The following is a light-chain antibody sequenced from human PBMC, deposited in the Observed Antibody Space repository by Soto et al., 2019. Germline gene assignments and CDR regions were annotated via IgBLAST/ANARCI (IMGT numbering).Light chain of an antibody. V-gene: IGKV3-20*01. J-gene: IGKJ1*01. CDR1: QSVVSSY. Sequence: EIVLTQSPGTLSLSPGERATLSCRASQSVVSSYLAWYQQKPGQPPSLLIYGASSRATGIPDRFSGSGSGTDFTLTISRLEPEDFAVYYCQQYVDSRTFGQGTKVDIK. CDR2: GAS. CDR3: QQYVDSRT.